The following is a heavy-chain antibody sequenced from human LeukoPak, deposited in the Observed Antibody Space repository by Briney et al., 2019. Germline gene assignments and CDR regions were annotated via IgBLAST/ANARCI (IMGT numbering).Heavy chain of an antibody. CDR2: MNPNSGNT. CDR3: ASGDGYCSGGSCAGAY. CDR1: GYTFTSYG. D-gene: IGHD2-15*01. J-gene: IGHJ4*02. Sequence: ASVKVSCKASGYTFTSYGISWVRQATGQGLEWMGWMNPNSGNTGYAQKFQGRVTMTRNTSISTAYMELNSLRSEDTAVYYCASGDGYCSGGSCAGAYWGQGTLVTVSS. V-gene: IGHV1-8*02.